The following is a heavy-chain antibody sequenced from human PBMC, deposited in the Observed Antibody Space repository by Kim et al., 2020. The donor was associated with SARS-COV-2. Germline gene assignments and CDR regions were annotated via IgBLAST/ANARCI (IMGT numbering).Heavy chain of an antibody. Sequence: GGSLRLSCAASGFTFSSHAMHWVRKAPGKGLEWVALIWNDGSHKNYAESVKGRFTISRDNSNNRLYLEMSSLRAEDTAVYHCAKDIRFDSSGYFDLWGQGTRVTVSP. CDR2: IWNDGSHK. CDR1: GFTFSSHA. J-gene: IGHJ5*02. CDR3: AKDIRFDSSGYFDL. V-gene: IGHV3-30*02. D-gene: IGHD3-22*01.